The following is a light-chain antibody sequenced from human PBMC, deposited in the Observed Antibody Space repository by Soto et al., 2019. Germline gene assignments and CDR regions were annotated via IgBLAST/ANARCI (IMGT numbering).Light chain of an antibody. Sequence: SVLTQPASVSGSPGQSIAISCIGVRTDGDGHDYVSWYQQHPGQAPQLIIYDVYNRPSGVSDRFSGSKSGNTASLIISGLQAEDEADYFCTSYTASSPFYVFGAGTKVTVL. CDR3: TSYTASSPFYV. V-gene: IGLV2-14*03. J-gene: IGLJ1*01. CDR2: DVY. CDR1: RTDGDGHDY.